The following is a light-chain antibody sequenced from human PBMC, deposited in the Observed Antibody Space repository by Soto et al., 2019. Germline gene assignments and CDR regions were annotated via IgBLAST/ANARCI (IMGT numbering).Light chain of an antibody. J-gene: IGKJ1*01. CDR3: KKYDKWPWT. CDR2: GAS. V-gene: IGKV3-15*01. CDR1: QSVGSN. Sequence: EIMMTQSPATLPVSPGQRVTLSCRASQSVGSNLAWYQQTPGQAPRLLIYGASTRATDVPARFSGSGSGTEFSLTISRLQSEDFAVYYCKKYDKWPWTFGQGTKVDIK.